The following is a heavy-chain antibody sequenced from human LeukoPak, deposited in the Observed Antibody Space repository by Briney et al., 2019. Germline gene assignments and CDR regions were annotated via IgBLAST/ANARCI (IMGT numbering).Heavy chain of an antibody. J-gene: IGHJ5*02. V-gene: IGHV1-69*04. CDR2: IIPILGIA. CDR1: GGTFSSYA. CDR3: ARVRLLAVAEFDP. Sequence: SVKVSCKASGGTFSSYAISWVRQAPGQGLEWMGRIIPILGIANYAQKFQGRVTITADKSTSTAYMELSSLRSEDTAVYYCARVRLLAVAEFDPWGQGTLVTVSS. D-gene: IGHD6-19*01.